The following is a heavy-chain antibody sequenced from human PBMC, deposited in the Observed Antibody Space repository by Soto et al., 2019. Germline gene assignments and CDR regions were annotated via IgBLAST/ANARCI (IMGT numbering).Heavy chain of an antibody. CDR2: ISSSGDTI. V-gene: IGHV3-11*01. CDR1: GFTFGDYFGDYY. D-gene: IGHD5-18*01. Sequence: GGSLRLSCVASGFTFGDYFGDYYMSWIRQAPGKGLEWVSYISSSGDTIYYADSVKGRFTISRDNGKNSLYLQMSSLRADGTAVYYCARDSRYSYGVGGWFDPWGQGTLVTVSS. CDR3: ARDSRYSYGVGGWFDP. J-gene: IGHJ5*02.